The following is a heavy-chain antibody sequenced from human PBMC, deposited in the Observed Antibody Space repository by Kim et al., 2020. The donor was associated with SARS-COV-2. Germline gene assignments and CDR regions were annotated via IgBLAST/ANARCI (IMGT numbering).Heavy chain of an antibody. J-gene: IGHJ5*02. CDR2: ISYDGSNK. CDR1: GFTFSSYA. V-gene: IGHV3-30*04. CDR3: ARDGSGYSSSWYPS. D-gene: IGHD6-13*01. Sequence: GGSLRLSCAASGFTFSSYAMHWVRQAPGKGLEWVAVISYDGSNKYYADSVKGRFTISRDNSKNTLYLQMNSLRAEDTAVYYCARDGSGYSSSWYPSWGQGTLVTVSS.